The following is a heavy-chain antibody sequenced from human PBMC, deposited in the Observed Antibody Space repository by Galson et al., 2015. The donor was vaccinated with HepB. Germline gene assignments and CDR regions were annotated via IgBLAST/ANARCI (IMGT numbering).Heavy chain of an antibody. D-gene: IGHD6-13*01. Sequence: SVKVSCKASGGTFSSYAISWVRQAPGQGLEWMGGIIPIFGTANYAQKFQGRVTITADESTSTAYMELSSLRSEDTAVYYCARGRPFGGSSWYTHFQHWGQGTLVTVSS. CDR2: IIPIFGTA. CDR3: ARGRPFGGSSWYTHFQH. CDR1: GGTFSSYA. V-gene: IGHV1-69*13. J-gene: IGHJ1*01.